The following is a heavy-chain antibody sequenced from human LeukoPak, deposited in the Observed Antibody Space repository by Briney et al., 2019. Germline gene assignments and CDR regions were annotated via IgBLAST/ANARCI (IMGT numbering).Heavy chain of an antibody. D-gene: IGHD3-22*01. J-gene: IGHJ2*01. CDR2: ISSSGST. CDR3: ARSASGYSPWQRVDWYFDL. V-gene: IGHV4-61*02. Sequence: PSETLSLTCTVSGDSISSGDYYWSWIRQPAGKGLEWIGRISSSGSTNFNPSLKSRVTISVDTSKNQFSLKLSSVTAADTAVYYCARSASGYSPWQRVDWYFDLWGRGTLVTVSS. CDR1: GDSISSGDYY.